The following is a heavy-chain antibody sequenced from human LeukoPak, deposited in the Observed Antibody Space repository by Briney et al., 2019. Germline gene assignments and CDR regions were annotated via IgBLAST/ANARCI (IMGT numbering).Heavy chain of an antibody. J-gene: IGHJ4*02. CDR2: IYHTGST. V-gene: IGHV4-61*01. CDR3: ARFGTSSSRFFDQ. CDR1: GGSVSSGSYY. Sequence: PSETLSLTCTVSGGSVSSGSYYWSWIRQPPGKGLEWIGHIYHTGSTNYNPSLKSRVTIALDTSKNQFSLKLNSVTAADTAVYYCARFGTSSSRFFDQWGQGTLVTVSS. D-gene: IGHD6-6*01.